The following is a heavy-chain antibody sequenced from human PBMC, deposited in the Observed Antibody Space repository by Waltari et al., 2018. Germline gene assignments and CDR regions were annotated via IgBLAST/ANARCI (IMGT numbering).Heavy chain of an antibody. CDR2: INAGNGNT. V-gene: IGHV1-3*01. J-gene: IGHJ4*01. D-gene: IGHD3-22*01. CDR1: GYTFTSYA. CDR3: ARDKGFNYYDSSGYSH. Sequence: QVQLVQSGAEVKKPGASVKVSCKASGYTFTSYAMHWVRQAPGQRLEWMGWINAGNGNTKYSQKFQGRVTITRDTSASTAYMELSSLRSEDTAVYYCARDKGFNYYDSSGYSHWGQEPWSPSPQ.